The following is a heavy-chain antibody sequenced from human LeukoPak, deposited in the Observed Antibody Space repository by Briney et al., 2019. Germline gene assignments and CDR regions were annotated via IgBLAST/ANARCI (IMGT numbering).Heavy chain of an antibody. CDR2: ISAYNGNT. J-gene: IGHJ5*02. V-gene: IGHV1-18*01. CDR3: ARVPNGIAVAGTEGGWFDP. CDR1: GYTFTSYG. D-gene: IGHD6-19*01. Sequence: GASVKVSCKASGYTFTSYGISWVRQAPGQGLEWMGWISAYNGNTNYAQKLQGRVTMTTDTSTSTAYMELRSLRSDDTAVYYCARVPNGIAVAGTEGGWFDPWGQGTLVTVSS.